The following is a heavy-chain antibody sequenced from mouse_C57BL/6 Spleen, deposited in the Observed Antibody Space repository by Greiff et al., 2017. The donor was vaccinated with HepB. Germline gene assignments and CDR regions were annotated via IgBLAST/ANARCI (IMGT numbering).Heavy chain of an antibody. CDR3: ARSPYSNYYYAMDY. CDR1: GFSLTSYG. CDR2: IWSDGST. Sequence: VQLQESGPGLVAPSQSLSITCTVSGFSLTSYGVHWVRQPPGKGLEWLVVIWSDGSTTYNSALKSRLSISKDNSKSQVFLKMNSLQTDDTAMYYCARSPYSNYYYAMDYWGQGTSVTVSS. V-gene: IGHV2-6*03. J-gene: IGHJ4*01. D-gene: IGHD2-5*01.